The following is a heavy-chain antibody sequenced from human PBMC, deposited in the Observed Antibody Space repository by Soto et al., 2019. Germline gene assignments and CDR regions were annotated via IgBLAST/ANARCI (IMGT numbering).Heavy chain of an antibody. J-gene: IGHJ6*02. V-gene: IGHV3-48*03. D-gene: IGHD3-3*01. CDR3: ASTNYDFWSGAYYYHGMDV. Sequence: GGSQRLSCAASVFTFISYEMNWVRQAPGKGLEWVSYISSSGSTIYYADSVKGRFTISRDNAKNSLYLQMNSLRAEDTAVYYCASTNYDFWSGAYYYHGMDVWGQGTTVTVS. CDR2: ISSSGSTI. CDR1: VFTFISYE.